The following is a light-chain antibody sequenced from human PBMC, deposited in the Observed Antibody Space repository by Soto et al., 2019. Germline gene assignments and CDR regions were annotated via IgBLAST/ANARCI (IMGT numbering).Light chain of an antibody. V-gene: IGLV1-44*01. Sequence: QSVLTQPPSESGTPGQRVTISCSGSRSDIGSNTENWYQHLPGTAPNFLIYSNNHRPSGGAKRFSGSKSGTSASLAISGLRSQDEADYYCDTWDDSLSGHVVFGGGTKLTVL. J-gene: IGLJ2*01. CDR2: SNN. CDR1: RSDIGSNT. CDR3: DTWDDSLSGHVV.